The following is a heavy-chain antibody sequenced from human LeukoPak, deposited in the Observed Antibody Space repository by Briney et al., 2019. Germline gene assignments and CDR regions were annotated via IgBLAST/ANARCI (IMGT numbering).Heavy chain of an antibody. V-gene: IGHV1-2*02. D-gene: IGHD2-2*01. CDR3: ARAVPGGPFDY. CDR1: GYTFTGDY. Sequence: ASVKVSCKASGYTFTGDYMHWVRQAPGQGLEWTGWINPNSGGTNYAQKFQGRVTMTRDTSISTAYMELSRLRSDDTAVYYCARAVPGGPFDYWGQGTLATVSS. CDR2: INPNSGGT. J-gene: IGHJ4*02.